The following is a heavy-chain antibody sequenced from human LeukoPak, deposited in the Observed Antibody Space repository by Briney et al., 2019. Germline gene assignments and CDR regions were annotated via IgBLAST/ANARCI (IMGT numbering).Heavy chain of an antibody. D-gene: IGHD3-10*01. Sequence: PGRSLRLSCEAAGFAFSSYSMHWVRQAPGKGLEWVAAIWPDGSNKYYANSVKGRFTISRDNSKNTLYLQMNSLRGDDTAIYYCARVPRTLSTVRGAYMDVWGKGTTVTVSS. V-gene: IGHV3-33*01. CDR3: ARVPRTLSTVRGAYMDV. CDR2: IWPDGSNK. CDR1: GFAFSSYS. J-gene: IGHJ6*03.